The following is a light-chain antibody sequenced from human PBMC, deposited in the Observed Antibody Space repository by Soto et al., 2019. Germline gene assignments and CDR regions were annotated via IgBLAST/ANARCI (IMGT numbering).Light chain of an antibody. CDR1: QSVSSSY. V-gene: IGKV3D-20*02. Sequence: EIVLTQSPGTLSLSPGERATLSCRASQSVSSSYLAWYQQKPGQAPRLLIYDASSRATGIPDRFSGSGSGTDFTLTMTGLEPEDFAVYYCQQRFTFGAGTKVDIK. CDR3: QQRFT. CDR2: DAS. J-gene: IGKJ3*01.